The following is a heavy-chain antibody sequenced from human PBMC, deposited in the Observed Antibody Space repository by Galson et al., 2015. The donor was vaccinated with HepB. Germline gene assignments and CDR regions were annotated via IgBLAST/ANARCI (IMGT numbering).Heavy chain of an antibody. CDR3: AKSDTAMVDAFDI. CDR2: ISGSGGST. V-gene: IGHV3-23*01. J-gene: IGHJ3*02. Sequence: SLRLSCAASGFTFSNYAMSWVRQAPGKGLEWVSAISGSGGSTYYADSVKGRFTISRDNSKNTLYLQMNSLRAEDTAVYYCAKSDTAMVDAFDIWGQGTMVTVSS. CDR1: GFTFSNYA. D-gene: IGHD5-18*01.